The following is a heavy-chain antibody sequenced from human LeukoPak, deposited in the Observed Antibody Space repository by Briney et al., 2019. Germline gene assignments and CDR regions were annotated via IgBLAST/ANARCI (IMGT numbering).Heavy chain of an antibody. J-gene: IGHJ4*02. CDR1: GYTFTGYY. V-gene: IGHV1-2*02. CDR3: AGGPTVGYCSSTSCYGDY. D-gene: IGHD2-2*01. Sequence: ASVKVSCKASGYTFTGYYMHWVRQAPGQGLEWMGWINPNSGGTNYTQKFQGRVTMTRDTSISTAYMELSRLRSDDTAVYYCAGGPTVGYCSSTSCYGDYWGQGTLVTVSS. CDR2: INPNSGGT.